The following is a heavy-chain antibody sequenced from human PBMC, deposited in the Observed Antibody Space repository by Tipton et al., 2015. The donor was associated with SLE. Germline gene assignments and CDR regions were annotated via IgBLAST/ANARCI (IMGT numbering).Heavy chain of an antibody. D-gene: IGHD2-2*01. J-gene: IGHJ5*01. Sequence: LSLTCAVYGGSFSGYYWSWIRQPPGKGLEWIGEINHSGSTNYNPSLKGRVTISVDTSKNQFSLKLSSVTAADTAVYYCARDPASVDSWGQGTLVTVSS. CDR2: INHSGST. CDR3: ARDPASVDS. V-gene: IGHV4-34*01. CDR1: GGSFSGYY.